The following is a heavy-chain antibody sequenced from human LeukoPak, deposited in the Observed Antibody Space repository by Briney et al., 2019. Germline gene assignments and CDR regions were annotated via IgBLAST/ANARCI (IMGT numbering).Heavy chain of an antibody. V-gene: IGHV4-39*07. J-gene: IGHJ4*02. CDR2: IYYSGST. CDR1: GGSISSSSYY. CDR3: ARDHTAAVAAYFDY. D-gene: IGHD6-19*01. Sequence: SETLSLTCTVSGGSISSSSYYWGWIRQPPGKGLEWIGSIYYSGSTYYNPSLKSRVTISVDTSKNQFSLKLSSVTAADTAVYYCARDHTAAVAAYFDYWGQGTLVTVSS.